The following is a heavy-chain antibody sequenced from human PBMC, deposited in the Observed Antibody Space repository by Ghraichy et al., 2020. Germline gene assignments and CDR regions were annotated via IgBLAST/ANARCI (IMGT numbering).Heavy chain of an antibody. CDR1: GGSISSGSYY. CDR2: IYTSGST. D-gene: IGHD6-6*01. V-gene: IGHV4-61*02. J-gene: IGHJ4*02. CDR3: ARGAALAFDY. Sequence: SETLSLTCTVSGGSISSGSYYWSWVRQPAGKGLEWIGRIYTSGSTNYNPSLKSRLTMSVDTSKNQFSLKLSSVTAADTAVYYCARGAALAFDYWGQGTLVTVSS.